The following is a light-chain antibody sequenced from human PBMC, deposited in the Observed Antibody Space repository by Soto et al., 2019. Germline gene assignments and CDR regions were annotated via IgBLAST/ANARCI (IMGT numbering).Light chain of an antibody. J-gene: IGKJ1*01. CDR2: GAS. CDR3: QQYGSSPET. Sequence: EIVMTLSPATVSVTTGERATLSCRASQSVSSNLAWYQQKPGQAPRLLIYGASTRATGIPARFSGSGSGTEFTLTISILEPEDFAVYYCQQYGSSPETFGQVTKA. CDR1: QSVSSN. V-gene: IGKV3-15*01.